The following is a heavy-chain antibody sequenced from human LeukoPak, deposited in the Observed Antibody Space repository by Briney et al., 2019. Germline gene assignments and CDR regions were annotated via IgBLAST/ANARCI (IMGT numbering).Heavy chain of an antibody. V-gene: IGHV3-7*01. CDR2: IKQAGSDK. CDR3: ATAFRGSYDN. CDR1: GFTFSSYW. J-gene: IGHJ4*02. Sequence: GGSLRLSCAASGFTFSSYWMSWARQAPGKGLEWVANIKQAGSDKYYVDSVKGRFTISRDNTKNSLYLQMNSLRAEDTAVYYCATAFRGSYDNWGQGTLVTVSS. D-gene: IGHD1-26*01.